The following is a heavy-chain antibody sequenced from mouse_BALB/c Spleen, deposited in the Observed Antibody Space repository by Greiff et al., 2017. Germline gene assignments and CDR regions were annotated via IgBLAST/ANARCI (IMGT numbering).Heavy chain of an antibody. J-gene: IGHJ4*01. Sequence: VQLKESGAELVKPGASVKLSCTASGFNIKDTYMHWVKQRPEQGLEWIGRIDPANGNTKYDPKFQGKATITADTSSNTAYLQLSSLTSEDTAVYYCARSTYDGPYYYAMDYWGQGTSVTVSS. CDR1: GFNIKDTY. V-gene: IGHV14-3*02. D-gene: IGHD2-3*01. CDR2: IDPANGNT. CDR3: ARSTYDGPYYYAMDY.